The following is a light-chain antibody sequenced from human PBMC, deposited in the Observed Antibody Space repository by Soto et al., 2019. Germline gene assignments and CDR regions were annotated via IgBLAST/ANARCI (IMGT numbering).Light chain of an antibody. CDR3: QQYNNWPS. CDR1: ENVNGH. J-gene: IGKJ1*01. Sequence: IQMTQSPNTLSASVGDSVAVTCRASENVNGHLAWYQQKPGKAPKLLIYEASILESGVPSRFSGSGFGTEFTLTINGLLPEDFVTYYCQQYNNWPSVGQGTKVDIK. CDR2: EAS. V-gene: IGKV1-5*03.